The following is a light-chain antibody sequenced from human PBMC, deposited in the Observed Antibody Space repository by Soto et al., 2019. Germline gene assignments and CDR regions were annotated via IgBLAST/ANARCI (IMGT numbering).Light chain of an antibody. J-gene: IGLJ2*01. CDR2: DAT. Sequence: QSALTQPASVSGSPGQSITISCTGTSSDVGNYNLVSWYQQHPDKAPKVIIYDATKRPSGVSNRFSGSKSGNTASLTISGLQAEDEADYYCCSYAGSSTLIFGGGTKVTVL. CDR1: SSDVGNYNL. V-gene: IGLV2-23*01. CDR3: CSYAGSSTLI.